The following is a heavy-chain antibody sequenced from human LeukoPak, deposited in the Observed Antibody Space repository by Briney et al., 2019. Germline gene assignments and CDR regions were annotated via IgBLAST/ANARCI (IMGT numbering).Heavy chain of an antibody. CDR3: ASSAPADAFDI. CDR1: GFTFSNAW. V-gene: IGHV3-15*01. CDR2: IKSKTDGGTT. J-gene: IGHJ3*02. D-gene: IGHD3-10*01. Sequence: GGSLRLSCAASGFTFSNAWMSWVRQAPGKGLEWVGRIKSKTDGGTTDSVAPVKGRFTISRDDSKNTLYLQMNSLKTEDTAVYYCASSAPADAFDIWGQGTMVTVSS.